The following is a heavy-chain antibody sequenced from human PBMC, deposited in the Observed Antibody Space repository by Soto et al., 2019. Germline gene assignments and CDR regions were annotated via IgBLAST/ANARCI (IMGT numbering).Heavy chain of an antibody. CDR1: GFTFSDYY. V-gene: IGHV3-11*06. CDR2: IVTSSAYT. D-gene: IGHD6-13*01. Sequence: QVQLVESGGGLVKPGGSLRLSCVASGFTFSDYYMGWVRQAPGKGLEYISYIVTSSAYTNYADSVKGRFSISRDNAKNSLHLVMNILRAEDSGVYYCARLRASSWYMGGYLDYWGLGTQVTVSS. CDR3: ARLRASSWYMGGYLDY. J-gene: IGHJ4*02.